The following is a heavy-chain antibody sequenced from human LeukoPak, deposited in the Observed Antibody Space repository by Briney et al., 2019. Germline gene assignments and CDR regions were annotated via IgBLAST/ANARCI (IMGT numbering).Heavy chain of an antibody. CDR3: ARLAHDSSGYYRGDY. J-gene: IGHJ4*02. CDR1: GYSFTSYW. D-gene: IGHD3-22*01. CDR2: IYPGDSDT. V-gene: IGHV5-51*01. Sequence: GESLKISCKGSGYSFTSYWIGWVRQMPGEGLEWMGIIYPGDSDTRYSPSFQGQVTISADKSISTAYLQWSSLKASDTAMYYCARLAHDSSGYYRGDYWGQGTLVTVSS.